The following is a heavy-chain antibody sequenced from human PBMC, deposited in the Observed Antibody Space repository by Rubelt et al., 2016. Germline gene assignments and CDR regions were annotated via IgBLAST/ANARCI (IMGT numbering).Heavy chain of an antibody. Sequence: QLQLQESGPGLVKPSETLSLTCTVSGGSISSSSYYWGWIRQPPGKGLEWIGSIYYSGSPYYNPSLKIRVTISVDTSKNQFSLKLSSVTAADTAVYYCARGASRPPGGNWFDPWGQGTLVTVSS. CDR1: GGSISSSSYY. CDR2: IYYSGSP. J-gene: IGHJ5*02. V-gene: IGHV4-39*07. CDR3: ARGASRPPGGNWFDP.